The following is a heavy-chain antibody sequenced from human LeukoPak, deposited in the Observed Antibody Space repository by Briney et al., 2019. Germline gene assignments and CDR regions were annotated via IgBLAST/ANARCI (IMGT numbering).Heavy chain of an antibody. CDR2: INPNSGGT. CDR3: ARDILGLQPAYGERDH. D-gene: IGHD3/OR15-3a*01. J-gene: IGHJ5*02. V-gene: IGHV1-2*06. Sequence: ASVKVSCKASGYTFTGYYMHWVRQAPGQGLEWMGRINPNSGGTNYAQKFQGRVTMTRDTSISTAYMELSRLRSDDTAVYYCARDILGLQPAYGERDHWGQGTLVTVSS. CDR1: GYTFTGYY.